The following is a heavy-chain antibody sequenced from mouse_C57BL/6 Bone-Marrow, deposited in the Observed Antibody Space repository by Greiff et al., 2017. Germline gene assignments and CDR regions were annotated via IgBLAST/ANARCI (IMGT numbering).Heavy chain of an antibody. Sequence: QVQLQQSGAELARPGASVKMSCKASGYTFTSYTMHWVKQRPGQGLEWIGYINPSSGYTKYNQKFKDKATLTADKSASTAYMQLSSLTSEDSAVYYCARDYYGSSCWYFDVWGTGTTFTVSS. J-gene: IGHJ1*03. CDR2: INPSSGYT. V-gene: IGHV1-4*01. CDR3: ARDYYGSSCWYFDV. CDR1: GYTFTSYT. D-gene: IGHD1-1*01.